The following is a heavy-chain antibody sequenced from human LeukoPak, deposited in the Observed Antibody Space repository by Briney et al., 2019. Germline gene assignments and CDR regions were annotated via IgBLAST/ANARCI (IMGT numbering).Heavy chain of an antibody. CDR1: GFTFDDYA. D-gene: IGHD1-1*01. CDR2: ISWNSGSI. Sequence: GGSLRLSCAASGFTFDDYATHWVRQAPGKGLEWVSGISWNSGSIGYADSVKGRFTIYRDNAKNSLYLQMNSLRAEDTALYYCAKDRFPRQLATNWFDPWGQGTLVTVSS. CDR3: AKDRFPRQLATNWFDP. J-gene: IGHJ5*02. V-gene: IGHV3-9*01.